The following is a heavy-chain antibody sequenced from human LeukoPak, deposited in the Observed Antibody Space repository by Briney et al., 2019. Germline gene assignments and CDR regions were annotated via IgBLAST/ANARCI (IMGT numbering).Heavy chain of an antibody. Sequence: SETLSLTCTVSGGSISSYYWSWIRQPAGKGLEWIGGIYTSGSTNYNPSLKSRVTMSVDTSKNQFSLKLSSVTAADTAVYYCARDGEDIVVVPAANHYYYYYYMDVWGKGTTVTVSS. CDR1: GGSISSYY. CDR3: ARDGEDIVVVPAANHYYYYYYMDV. J-gene: IGHJ6*03. V-gene: IGHV4-4*07. CDR2: IYTSGST. D-gene: IGHD2-2*01.